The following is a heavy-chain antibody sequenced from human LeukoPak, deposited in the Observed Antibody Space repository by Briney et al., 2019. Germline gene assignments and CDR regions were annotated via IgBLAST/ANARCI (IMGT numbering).Heavy chain of an antibody. D-gene: IGHD5-12*01. CDR1: GGTFSSYA. Sequence: APVKVSCKASGGTFSSYAISWVRQAPGQGLEWMGGIIPIFGTANYAQKFQGRVTITADKSTSTAYMELSSLRPEDTAVYYCARVRSRLRPNYFDYWGQGTLVTISS. CDR3: ARVRSRLRPNYFDY. V-gene: IGHV1-69*06. J-gene: IGHJ4*02. CDR2: IIPIFGTA.